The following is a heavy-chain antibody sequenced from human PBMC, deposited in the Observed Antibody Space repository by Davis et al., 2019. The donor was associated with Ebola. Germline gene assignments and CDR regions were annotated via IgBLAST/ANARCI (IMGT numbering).Heavy chain of an antibody. V-gene: IGHV4-59*03. CDR2: IYSSGST. D-gene: IGHD3-16*01. J-gene: IGHJ4*02. CDR3: AERGGSV. CDR1: GDSISSHY. Sequence: PGGSLRLSCTVSGDSISSHYWSWIRQPPGKGLEWIGYIYSSGSTNYNSSLKSRVTISLETSKSQFSLKLSSVTAADTAVYYCAERGGSVWGQGTLVTVSS.